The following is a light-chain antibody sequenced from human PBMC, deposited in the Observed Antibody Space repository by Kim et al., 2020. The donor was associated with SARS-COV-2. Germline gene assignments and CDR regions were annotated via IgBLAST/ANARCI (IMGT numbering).Light chain of an antibody. Sequence: QSALTQPASVSGSPGQSITLSCTGTSNDVGLYNYVSWYQQHHGKAPKLIIFDVSNRPSGASDHFSGSKSGNTASLTISGLQAEDEADYYCSSYTSSSTLVFGTGTKVTVL. V-gene: IGLV2-14*03. J-gene: IGLJ1*01. CDR3: SSYTSSSTLV. CDR1: SNDVGLYNY. CDR2: DVS.